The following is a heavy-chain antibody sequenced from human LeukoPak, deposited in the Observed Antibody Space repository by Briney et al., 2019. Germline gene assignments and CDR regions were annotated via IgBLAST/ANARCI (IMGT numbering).Heavy chain of an antibody. D-gene: IGHD2-2*01. J-gene: IGHJ4*02. CDR3: ARDNTPAVDY. V-gene: IGHV3-7*01. CDR1: GFTFSTYW. CDR2: MNQDGSVR. Sequence: GGSLRLSCAASGFTFSTYWMNWVRQAPGKGLEWVANMNQDGSVRYYVDSVKGRFTISRDNAKNSLYLQMNSLRPEDTAVYYCARDNTPAVDYWGQGNLVTVSS.